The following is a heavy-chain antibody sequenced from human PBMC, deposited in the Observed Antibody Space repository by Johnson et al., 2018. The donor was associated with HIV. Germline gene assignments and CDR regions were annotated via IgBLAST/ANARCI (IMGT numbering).Heavy chain of an antibody. V-gene: IGHV3-20*04. CDR3: AREGDRHVEAFDI. J-gene: IGHJ3*02. D-gene: IGHD3-16*01. Sequence: VQLVESGGGLVQPGGSLRLSCAASGFTFSSYWMSWVRQAPGKGLEWVSGINWNGGSTGYADSVKGRFTISRDNAKNSLYLQMNSLRAEDTALYYCAREGDRHVEAFDIWGQGTMVTVSS. CDR2: INWNGGST. CDR1: GFTFSSYW.